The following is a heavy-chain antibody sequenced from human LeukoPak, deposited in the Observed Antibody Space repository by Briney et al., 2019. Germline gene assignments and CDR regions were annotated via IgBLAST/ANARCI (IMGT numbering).Heavy chain of an antibody. V-gene: IGHV3-21*01. CDR1: GFTFCRYS. CDR3: ARDGGAAAMFWFDP. D-gene: IGHD2-2*01. CDR2: ISSSSRYI. J-gene: IGHJ5*02. Sequence: PGGSLRLSCAVSGFTFCRYSMNWVRPAPREGREWVSSISSSSRYIYYADSVKGRFTISRDNAKNSLYLQMNSLSAEDTAVYYCARDGGAAAMFWFDPWGQGTLVTVSS.